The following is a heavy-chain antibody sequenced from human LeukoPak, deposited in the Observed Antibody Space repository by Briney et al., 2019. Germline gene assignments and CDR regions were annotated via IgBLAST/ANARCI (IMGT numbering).Heavy chain of an antibody. J-gene: IGHJ6*03. D-gene: IGHD3-10*01. CDR3: ARGPRTTLVRGGQWYYYMDV. CDR1: GYTFTGYY. V-gene: IGHV1-2*02. Sequence: ASVKVSCKASGYTFTGYYMHWVRQAPGQGLEWMGWINPNSGGTNYAQKFQGRVTMTRDTSISTAYMELSRLRSDDTAVYYCARGPRTTLVRGGQWYYYMDVWGKGTAVTISS. CDR2: INPNSGGT.